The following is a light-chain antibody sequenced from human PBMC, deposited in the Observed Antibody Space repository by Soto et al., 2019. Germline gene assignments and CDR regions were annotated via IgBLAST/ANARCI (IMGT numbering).Light chain of an antibody. J-gene: IGKJ2*01. CDR1: QSVSGN. CDR3: QQYDDWPST. V-gene: IGKV3-15*01. CDR2: GAS. Sequence: EIVMTQSPATLSVSPGERATLSCRASQSVSGNLAWYQQKPGQAPRLIIYGASTRATGFPARFSGSGSGTEFTLTISSLQSEDFAVYYCQQYDDWPSTFGQGTKLEIK.